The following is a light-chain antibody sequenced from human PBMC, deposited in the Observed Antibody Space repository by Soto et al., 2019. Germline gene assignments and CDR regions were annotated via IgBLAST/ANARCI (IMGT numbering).Light chain of an antibody. J-gene: IGLJ2*01. CDR3: SSYTTTNTLVV. CDR1: SSDIGTYNY. CDR2: EVS. V-gene: IGLV2-14*01. Sequence: QSVLTQPASVSGSPGQSITISCTGTSSDIGTYNYVSWYQQHPGKAPKFIIYEVSNRPSGVSNRFSGSKSGNTASLTISGLQAEDEADYYCSSYTTTNTLVVFGGGTKLTVL.